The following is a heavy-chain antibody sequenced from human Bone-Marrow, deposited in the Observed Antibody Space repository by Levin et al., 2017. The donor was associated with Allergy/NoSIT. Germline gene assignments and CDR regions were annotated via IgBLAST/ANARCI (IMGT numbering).Heavy chain of an antibody. J-gene: IGHJ4*02. Sequence: GSLRLSCAASGFTFSSYAMSWVRQAPGKGLEWVSAISGSGGSTYYADSVKGRFTISRDNSKNTLYLQMNSLRAEDTAVYYCAKGPLLWFRELSFDYWGQGTLVTVSS. D-gene: IGHD3-10*01. CDR2: ISGSGGST. CDR1: GFTFSSYA. V-gene: IGHV3-23*01. CDR3: AKGPLLWFRELSFDY.